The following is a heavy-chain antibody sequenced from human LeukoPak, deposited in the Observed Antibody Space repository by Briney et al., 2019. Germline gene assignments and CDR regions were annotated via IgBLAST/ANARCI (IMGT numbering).Heavy chain of an antibody. CDR2: IYYSGST. D-gene: IGHD5-18*01. J-gene: IGHJ4*02. CDR3: ARQGGTAMARFDY. Sequence: SETLSLTCTVSGDSRSSSSYYWGWIRQPPGKGLEWIGSIYYSGSTYYNPSLKSRVTLSVDTSKNQFSLKLNSVTAADTAVYYCARQGGTAMARFDYWGQGTLVTVSS. CDR1: GDSRSSSSYY. V-gene: IGHV4-39*01.